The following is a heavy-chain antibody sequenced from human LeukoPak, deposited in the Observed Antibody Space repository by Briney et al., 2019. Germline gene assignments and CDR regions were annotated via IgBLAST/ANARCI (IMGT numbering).Heavy chain of an antibody. V-gene: IGHV3-21*01. CDR3: ARETQVFTYYYDSSGPYYFDY. CDR1: GFTFSSYS. Sequence: GSPRLSCAASGFTFSSYSMNWVRQAPGKGLEWVSSISSSSSYIYYADSVQGRFTISRDYVENSLYLQMNSLRAEDTAVYYCARETQVFTYYYDSSGPYYFDYWGQGTLVTVSS. D-gene: IGHD3-22*01. J-gene: IGHJ4*02. CDR2: ISSSSSYI.